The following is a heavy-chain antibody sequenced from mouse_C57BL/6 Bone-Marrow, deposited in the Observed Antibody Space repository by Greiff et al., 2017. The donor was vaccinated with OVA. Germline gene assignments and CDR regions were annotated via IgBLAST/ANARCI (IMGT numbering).Heavy chain of an antibody. J-gene: IGHJ4*01. CDR2: IYPGSGST. CDR3: ARRKDYYAMDY. CDR1: GYTFTSYW. V-gene: IGHV1-55*01. Sequence: VQLQQPGAELVKPGASVKMSCKASGYTFTSYWITWVKQRPGQGLEWIGDIYPGSGSTNYNEKFKSKATLTVDTSSSTAYMQLSSLTSDDSAVYYCARRKDYYAMDYWGQGTSVTVSS.